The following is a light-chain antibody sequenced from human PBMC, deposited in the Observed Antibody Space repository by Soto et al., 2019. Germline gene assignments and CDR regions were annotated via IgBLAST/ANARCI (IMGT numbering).Light chain of an antibody. CDR2: DAS. V-gene: IGKV3-11*01. Sequence: EIVMTQSPATLSLSPGGGATLSCRASQSVYNNYLAWYQQKPGQAPRLLIYDASYRVTGLPARFSGSGSGTDFTLTISSLEPEDFAVYYCQQRSDWPLTFGGGTKVDIK. CDR3: QQRSDWPLT. CDR1: QSVYNNY. J-gene: IGKJ4*01.